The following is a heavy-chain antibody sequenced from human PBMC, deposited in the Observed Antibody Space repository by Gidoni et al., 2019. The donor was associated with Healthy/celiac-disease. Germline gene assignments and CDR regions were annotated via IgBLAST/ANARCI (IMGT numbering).Heavy chain of an antibody. Sequence: QVQLQESGPGLVKPSQTLSLTCTVSGGSISSGDYYWSWIRQPHGKGLEWIGYIYYSGSTYYNPSLKSRVTISVDTSKNQFSLKLSSVTAADTAVYYCARAFRADFWSGHYFDIWGQGTMVTVSS. V-gene: IGHV4-30-4*01. J-gene: IGHJ3*02. CDR2: IYYSGST. CDR1: GGSISSGDYY. D-gene: IGHD3-3*01. CDR3: ARAFRADFWSGHYFDI.